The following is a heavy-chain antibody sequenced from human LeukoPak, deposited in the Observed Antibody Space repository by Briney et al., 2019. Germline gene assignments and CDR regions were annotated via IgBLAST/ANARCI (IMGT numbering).Heavy chain of an antibody. CDR1: GFTFDDYA. Sequence: GGSLRLSCAASGFTFDDYAVHWVRQAPGKGLEWVSGISWNSGSIGYADSVKGRFTISRDNSKNTLYLQMNSLRAEDTAVYYCAKDLYSSSWYGWFDPWGQGTLVTVSS. V-gene: IGHV3-9*01. CDR3: AKDLYSSSWYGWFDP. D-gene: IGHD6-13*01. CDR2: ISWNSGSI. J-gene: IGHJ5*02.